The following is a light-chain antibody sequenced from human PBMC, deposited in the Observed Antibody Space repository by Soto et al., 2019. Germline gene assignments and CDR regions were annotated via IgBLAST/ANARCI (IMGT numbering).Light chain of an antibody. J-gene: IGKJ2*01. CDR2: GAS. V-gene: IGKV3-20*01. CDR3: QQYGSSPPYT. CDR1: QSVSSTY. Sequence: EIVLTQSPGTLSLSPGERATLSCRASQSVSSTYLAWYQQKPGQAPRLLLYGASSRATGIPDRFSGSGSGTDFTLTNSRLEPEDFAVYYCQQYGSSPPYTFGQGTKLEIK.